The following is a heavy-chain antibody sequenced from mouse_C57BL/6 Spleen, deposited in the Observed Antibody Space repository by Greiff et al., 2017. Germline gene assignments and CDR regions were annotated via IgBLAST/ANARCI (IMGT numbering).Heavy chain of an antibody. CDR1: GYSITSGYY. D-gene: IGHD4-1*02. J-gene: IGHJ2*01. CDR2: ISYDGSH. V-gene: IGHV3-6*01. Sequence: EVKLLESGPGLVKPSQSLSLTCSVTGYSITSGYYWSWIRQFPGNKLEWMGYISYDGSHNSNPSLKNRISLTRDTSKNQFFLKLNSVTTEETATYYCARESNWYYFDYWGQGTTLTVSS. CDR3: ARESNWYYFDY.